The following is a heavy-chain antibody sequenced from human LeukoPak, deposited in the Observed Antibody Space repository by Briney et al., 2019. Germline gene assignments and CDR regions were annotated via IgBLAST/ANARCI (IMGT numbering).Heavy chain of an antibody. CDR2: IYYSGST. J-gene: IGHJ3*02. Sequence: PSETLSLTCAVYGGSFSGYYWSWIRQPPGKGLEWIGSIYYSGSTYYNPSLKSRVTISVDTSKNQFSLKLSSVTAADTAVYYCARERSNAFDIWGQGTMVTVSS. CDR1: GGSFSGYY. D-gene: IGHD5/OR15-5a*01. V-gene: IGHV4-34*01. CDR3: ARERSNAFDI.